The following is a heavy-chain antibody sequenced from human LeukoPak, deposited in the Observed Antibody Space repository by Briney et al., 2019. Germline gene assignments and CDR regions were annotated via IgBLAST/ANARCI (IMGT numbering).Heavy chain of an antibody. CDR3: ARGKLSSWAPDY. Sequence: GGSLRLSCAASGFTFSSYDMHWVRQATGKGLEWVSAIGTAGDTYYPGSVKGRFTISRENAKNSSYLQMNSLRAGDTAVYYCARGKLSSWAPDYWGQGTLVTVSS. J-gene: IGHJ4*02. D-gene: IGHD6-13*01. V-gene: IGHV3-13*01. CDR2: IGTAGDT. CDR1: GFTFSSYD.